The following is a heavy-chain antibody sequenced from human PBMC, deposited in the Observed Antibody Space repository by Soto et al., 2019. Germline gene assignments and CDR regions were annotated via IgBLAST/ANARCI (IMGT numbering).Heavy chain of an antibody. CDR3: ASRLSWYYDFWSGYPPYYFDY. CDR2: IKQDGSEK. Sequence: GGSLRLSCAASGFTFSSYWMSWVRQAPGKGLEWVANIKQDGSEKYYVDSVKGRFTISRDNAKNSLYLQMNSLRAEDTAVYYCASRLSWYYDFWSGYPPYYFDYWGQGTLVTVSS. J-gene: IGHJ4*02. V-gene: IGHV3-7*01. D-gene: IGHD3-3*01. CDR1: GFTFSSYW.